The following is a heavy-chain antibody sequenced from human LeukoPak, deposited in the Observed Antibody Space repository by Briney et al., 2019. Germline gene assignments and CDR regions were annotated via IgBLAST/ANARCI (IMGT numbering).Heavy chain of an antibody. CDR2: ISTSGAST. J-gene: IGHJ4*02. Sequence: GGSLRLSCAASGFRLSSYPMSWVRQDPGKGLEWVSGISTSGASTYSADSVPSRFTISRDNSKNTFFLQMNSRRVEDTAVYYCSEGGSGWYGHFDHWGQGALVTVSS. CDR3: SEGGSGWYGHFDH. D-gene: IGHD6-19*01. CDR1: GFRLSSYP. V-gene: IGHV3-23*01.